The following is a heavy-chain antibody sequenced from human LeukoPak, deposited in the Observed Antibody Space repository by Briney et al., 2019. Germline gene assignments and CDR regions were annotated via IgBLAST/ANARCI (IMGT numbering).Heavy chain of an antibody. V-gene: IGHV3-30*02. Sequence: GGSLRLSCAASGVTFSSYGMRWVRQAPGKGLEWVAFIRYDRSNKYYADSVKGRFTISRDNSKNTLYLQMNSLRAEDTAVYYCAKDRPPFVVVPAAVDYWGQGTLVTVSS. CDR1: GVTFSSYG. CDR3: AKDRPPFVVVPAAVDY. J-gene: IGHJ4*02. CDR2: IRYDRSNK. D-gene: IGHD2-2*01.